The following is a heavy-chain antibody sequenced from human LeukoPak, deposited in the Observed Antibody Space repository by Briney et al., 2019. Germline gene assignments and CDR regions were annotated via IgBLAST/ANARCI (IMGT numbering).Heavy chain of an antibody. CDR2: INPNSGGT. Sequence: ASVKVSCKASGYTFTGYYMHWVRQAPGQGFESMGWINPNSGGTNYAQKFQGRVTMTRDTSISTAYMELSRLRSDDAAVYYCARDRVGYSSGWFDYWGQGTLVTVSS. D-gene: IGHD6-19*01. J-gene: IGHJ4*02. V-gene: IGHV1-2*02. CDR3: ARDRVGYSSGWFDY. CDR1: GYTFTGYY.